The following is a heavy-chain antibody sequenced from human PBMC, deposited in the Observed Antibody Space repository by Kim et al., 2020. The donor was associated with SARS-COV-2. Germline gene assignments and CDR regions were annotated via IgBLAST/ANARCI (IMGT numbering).Heavy chain of an antibody. D-gene: IGHD6-19*01. Sequence: PPLESRVTISVDTSKSQFSLKLSAVTAAGTAVYYCARHGSQWLVREGWFDPWGQGTLVTVSS. CDR3: ARHGSQWLVREGWFDP. V-gene: IGHV4-30-2*03. J-gene: IGHJ5*02.